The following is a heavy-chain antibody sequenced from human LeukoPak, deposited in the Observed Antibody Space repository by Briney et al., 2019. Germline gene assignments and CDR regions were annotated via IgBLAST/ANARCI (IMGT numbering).Heavy chain of an antibody. Sequence: GGSLRLSCAASGFTFSSYSMNWVRQAPGKGLEWVSYISSSSSTIYYADSVKGRFTISRDNAKNSLYLQMNSLRAEDTAVYYCAKEHMAAAVYYFDYWGQGTLVTVSS. V-gene: IGHV3-48*01. D-gene: IGHD2-15*01. CDR3: AKEHMAAAVYYFDY. CDR1: GFTFSSYS. J-gene: IGHJ4*02. CDR2: ISSSSSTI.